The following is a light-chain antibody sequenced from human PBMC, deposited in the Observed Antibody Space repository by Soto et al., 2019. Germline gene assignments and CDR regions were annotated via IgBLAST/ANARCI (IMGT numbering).Light chain of an antibody. V-gene: IGKV3-11*01. CDR1: RSVRSY. CDR2: DAS. CDR3: QQRYAWPPIT. Sequence: EIVLTQSPATLSLSPGERATLSCRASRSVRSYLAWYQQKPGQAPRLLIYDASNRAAGIPARFSGSGSETAFTLPISNLEPEDFSVFYCQQRYAWPPITSGQGTRLEIK. J-gene: IGKJ5*01.